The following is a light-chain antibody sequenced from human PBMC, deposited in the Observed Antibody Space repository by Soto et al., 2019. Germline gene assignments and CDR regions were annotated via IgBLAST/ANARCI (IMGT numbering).Light chain of an antibody. Sequence: DIQLTQIPSTLPASVDDRVTITCRASQSIDRWLAWYRQKPGKAPEVLIWDASSLQRGAPSRFSGSGSGTEFTLTISSLQPDDFATYYCQQYNSYRTFGQGTKVDIK. CDR3: QQYNSYRT. CDR1: QSIDRW. V-gene: IGKV1-5*01. J-gene: IGKJ1*01. CDR2: DAS.